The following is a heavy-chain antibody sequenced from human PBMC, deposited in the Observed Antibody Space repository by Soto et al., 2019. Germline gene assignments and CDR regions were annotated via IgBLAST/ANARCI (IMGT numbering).Heavy chain of an antibody. CDR3: AREQNLYDFWSGYYTTRLIGMDV. D-gene: IGHD3-3*01. CDR1: GGSISSGDYY. CDR2: IYYSGST. V-gene: IGHV4-39*07. Sequence: SETXSLTCTVSGGSISSGDYYWSWIRQPPGKGLEWIGSIYYSGSTYYNPSLKSRVTISVDTSKNQFSLKLSSVTAADTAVYYCAREQNLYDFWSGYYTTRLIGMDVWGQGTTVTVSS. J-gene: IGHJ6*02.